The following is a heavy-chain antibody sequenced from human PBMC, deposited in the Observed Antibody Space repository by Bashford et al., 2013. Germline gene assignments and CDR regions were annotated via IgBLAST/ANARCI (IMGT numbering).Heavy chain of an antibody. J-gene: IGHJ6*02. CDR1: GNTFTYRY. CDR3: ASGGSCYRPRSHCQVFGLDV. CDR2: ITLFKDNT. Sequence: SVKVSCKASGNTFTYRYLHWVRQAPGQALEWMGWITLFKDNTNFAQTFQDRVTITWDRSMSTAYMELSSLRSEDTAMYYCASGGSCYRPRSHCQVFGLDVWGQGTTVTVSS. D-gene: IGHD2-15*01. V-gene: IGHV1-45*02.